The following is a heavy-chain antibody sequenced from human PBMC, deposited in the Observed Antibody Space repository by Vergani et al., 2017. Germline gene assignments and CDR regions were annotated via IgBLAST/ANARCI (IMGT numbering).Heavy chain of an antibody. J-gene: IGHJ3*02. CDR1: GFTFSSYA. CDR2: ISYDGSNK. Sequence: VQLVESGGGLVKPGGSLRLSCAASGFTFSSYAMHWVRQAPGKGLEWVAVISYDGSNKYYADSVKGRFTISRDNSKNTLYLQMNSLRAEDTAVYYCARGDRDAGAFDIWGQGTMVTVSS. D-gene: IGHD2-21*02. CDR3: ARGDRDAGAFDI. V-gene: IGHV3-30-3*01.